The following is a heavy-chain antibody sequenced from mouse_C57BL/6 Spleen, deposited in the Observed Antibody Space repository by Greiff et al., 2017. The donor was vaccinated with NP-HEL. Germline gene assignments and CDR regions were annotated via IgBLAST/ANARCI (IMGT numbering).Heavy chain of an antibody. CDR1: GYAFSSSW. V-gene: IGHV1-82*01. CDR2: IYPGDGDT. D-gene: IGHD4-1*01. Sequence: VQLQQSGPELVKPGASVKISCKASGYAFSSSWMNWVKQRPGKGLEWIGRIYPGDGDTNYNGKFKGKATLTADKSSSTAYMQLSSLTSEDSAVYLCARRVTGTYYFDYWGQGTTLTVSS. CDR3: ARRVTGTYYFDY. J-gene: IGHJ2*01.